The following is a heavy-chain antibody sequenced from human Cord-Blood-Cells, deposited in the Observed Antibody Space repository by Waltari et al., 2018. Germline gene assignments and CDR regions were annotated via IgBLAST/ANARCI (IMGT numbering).Heavy chain of an antibody. CDR1: GYTFTSYD. V-gene: IGHV1-8*03. CDR2: MNPNSGTT. Sequence: QVQLVQSGAEVKKPGASVKVSCKASGYTFTSYDINWVRQATGQGLEWMGWMNPNSGTTGYAQKFQGRVTITRNTSISTAYMELSSLRSEDTAVYYCARGGYCSGGSCYWFDPWGQGTLVTVSS. CDR3: ARGGYCSGGSCYWFDP. J-gene: IGHJ5*02. D-gene: IGHD2-15*01.